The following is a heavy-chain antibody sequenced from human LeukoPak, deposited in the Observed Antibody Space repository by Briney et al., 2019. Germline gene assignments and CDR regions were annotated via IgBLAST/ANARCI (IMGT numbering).Heavy chain of an antibody. V-gene: IGHV3-48*03. Sequence: GGSLRLSCAASGFTFRSYEVHWVRSSRGKRRVGVSYISSSGSTIYYADSVKGRFTISRDNAKNSLYLQMNSLRAEDTAVYYCARDSGSSFHFYMDVWGKGTTVTVSS. D-gene: IGHD6-6*01. J-gene: IGHJ6*03. CDR1: GFTFRSYE. CDR3: ARDSGSSFHFYMDV. CDR2: ISSSGSTI.